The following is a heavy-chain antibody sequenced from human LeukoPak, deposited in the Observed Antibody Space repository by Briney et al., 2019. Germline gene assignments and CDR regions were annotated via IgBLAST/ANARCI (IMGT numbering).Heavy chain of an antibody. CDR2: IYHSGST. V-gene: IGHV4-30-2*01. J-gene: IGHJ4*02. CDR3: ARRSYDAFGY. CDR1: GGSISSGGYS. D-gene: IGHD4/OR15-4a*01. Sequence: PSETLSLTCAVSGGSISSGGYSWSWIRQPPGKGLEWIGYIYHSGSTYYNPSLKSRVTISVDRSKNQFSLKLSSVTAADTAVYYCARRSYDAFGYWGQGTLVTVPS.